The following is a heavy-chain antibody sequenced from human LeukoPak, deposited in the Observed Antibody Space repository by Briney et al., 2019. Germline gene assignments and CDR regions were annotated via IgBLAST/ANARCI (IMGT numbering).Heavy chain of an antibody. J-gene: IGHJ5*02. V-gene: IGHV3-23*01. CDR2: ISGSGGST. Sequence: GGSLRLSCAASGFTFSSYGMSWVRQAPGKGLEWVSAISGSGGSTYYADSVKGRFTISRDNSKNTLYLQMNSLRAEDTAVYYCARGSGTRKMNWFDPWGQGTLVTVSS. CDR3: ARGSGTRKMNWFDP. CDR1: GFTFSSYG.